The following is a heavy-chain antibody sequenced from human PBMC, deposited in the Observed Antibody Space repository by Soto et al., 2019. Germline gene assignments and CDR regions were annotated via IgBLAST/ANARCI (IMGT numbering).Heavy chain of an antibody. V-gene: IGHV1-69*12. CDR2: IIPIFGTA. D-gene: IGHD3-22*01. J-gene: IGHJ4*02. CDR3: ASQYDSSGYYYRGLDY. Sequence: QVQLVQSGAEVKKPGSSVKVSCKASGGTFSSYAISWVRQAPGQGLEWMGGIIPIFGTADNAQKFQGRVTIPADESTSTGNMELSSLRSEDTAVYYCASQYDSSGYYYRGLDYWGRGTLVTVSS. CDR1: GGTFSSYA.